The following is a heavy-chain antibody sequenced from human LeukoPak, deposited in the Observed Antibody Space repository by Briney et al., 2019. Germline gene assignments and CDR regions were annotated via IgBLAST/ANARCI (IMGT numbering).Heavy chain of an antibody. V-gene: IGHV3-30-3*01. J-gene: IGHJ4*02. CDR2: ISNDGSNK. Sequence: QPGRSLRLSCADSGFTFRSYAMNWVRQAPGKGLEWVAVISNDGSNKYYADSVKGRFTISRDNSKNTLYLQMNSLRAEDTAVYFCARTSLDDVDYWGQGTLVTVSS. CDR1: GFTFRSYA. CDR3: ARTSLDDVDY. D-gene: IGHD3-3*01.